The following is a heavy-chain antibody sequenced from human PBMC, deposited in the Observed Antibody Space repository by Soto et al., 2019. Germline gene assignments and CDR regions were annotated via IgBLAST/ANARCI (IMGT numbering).Heavy chain of an antibody. Sequence: QVQLVQSGAEVKKPGASVKISCKASGYTFTRYTMNWVRQAPGQRLEWMGWINPDKGNTKSSQKFQDRVIITRDTSASTAYMDLSGLRSEATAVYYCARGIATGQLDPWGQGTLVTGSS. CDR1: GYTFTRYT. CDR3: ARGIATGQLDP. V-gene: IGHV1-3*01. J-gene: IGHJ5*02. D-gene: IGHD6-13*01. CDR2: INPDKGNT.